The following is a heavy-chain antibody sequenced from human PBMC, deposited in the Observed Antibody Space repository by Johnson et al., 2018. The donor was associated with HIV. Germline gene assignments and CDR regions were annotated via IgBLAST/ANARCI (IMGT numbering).Heavy chain of an antibody. CDR1: GFTFSSYG. CDR3: AREGKDAFDI. CDR2: IRYDGSNK. D-gene: IGHD3-10*01. J-gene: IGHJ3*02. V-gene: IGHV3-30*02. Sequence: QVQLVESGGGLVQPGGSLRLSCAASGFTFSSYGMHWVRQAPGKGLEWVAFIRYDGSNKYYADSVKGRFTISRDNSKNTLYLQMNSLRAEDTAVYYCAREGKDAFDIWGQGTMVTVSS.